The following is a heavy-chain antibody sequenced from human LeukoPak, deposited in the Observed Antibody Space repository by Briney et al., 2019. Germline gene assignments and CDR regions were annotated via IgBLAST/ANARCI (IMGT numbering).Heavy chain of an antibody. CDR3: AMSYSSSSVVAFDI. CDR1: GFTFSSYW. V-gene: IGHV3-23*01. D-gene: IGHD6-6*01. J-gene: IGHJ3*02. CDR2: ISGSGGST. Sequence: GGSLRLSCAASGFTFSSYWMHWVRQVPGKGLEWVSAISGSGGSTFYVDSVKGRFTISRDNSKNTLYLQMNSLRAEDTAVYYCAMSYSSSSVVAFDIWGQGTMVTVSS.